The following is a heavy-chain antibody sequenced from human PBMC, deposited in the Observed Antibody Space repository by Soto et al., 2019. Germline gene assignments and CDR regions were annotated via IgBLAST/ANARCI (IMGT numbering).Heavy chain of an antibody. CDR1: GYTFAAYY. CDR2: INPTSGGT. V-gene: IGHV1-2*02. J-gene: IGHJ4*02. Sequence: QVQLVQSGAEVNKPGASVKVSCKTSGYTFAAYYIHWIRQAPGQGLEWMGWINPTSGGTVYAQNFQDRVTMTRDTSISTAYMELRRPNSDDTAVYYCARDPDYGDYWGYFFDSWGQGTPVTVSS. D-gene: IGHD4-17*01. CDR3: ARDPDYGDYWGYFFDS.